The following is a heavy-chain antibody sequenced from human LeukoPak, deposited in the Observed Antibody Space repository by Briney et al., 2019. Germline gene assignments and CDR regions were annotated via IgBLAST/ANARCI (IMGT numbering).Heavy chain of an antibody. J-gene: IGHJ6*03. CDR3: ARDRRGYCSSTSCHVNYYYYYMDV. V-gene: IGHV4-61*02. CDR2: IYTSGST. CDR1: GGSISSGSYY. Sequence: PSETLSLTCTVSGGSISSGSYYWSWIRQPAGKGLEWIGRIYTSGSTNYNPSLKSRVTISVDTSNNQFSLKLSSVTAADTAVYYCARDRRGYCSSTSCHVNYYYYYMDVWGKGTTVTVSS. D-gene: IGHD2-2*01.